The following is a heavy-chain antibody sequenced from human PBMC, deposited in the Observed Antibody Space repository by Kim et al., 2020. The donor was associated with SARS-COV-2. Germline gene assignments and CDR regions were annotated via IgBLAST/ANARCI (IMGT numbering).Heavy chain of an antibody. J-gene: IGHJ4*02. CDR3: AKDSNGYDFWSGHFDY. CDR1: GFTFSSYG. D-gene: IGHD3-3*01. V-gene: IGHV3-30*18. Sequence: GGSLRLSCAASGFTFSSYGMHWVRQAPGKGLEWVAVISYDGSNKYYADSVKGRFTISRDNSKNTLYLQMNSLRAEDTAVYYCAKDSNGYDFWSGHFDYWGQGTLVTVSS. CDR2: ISYDGSNK.